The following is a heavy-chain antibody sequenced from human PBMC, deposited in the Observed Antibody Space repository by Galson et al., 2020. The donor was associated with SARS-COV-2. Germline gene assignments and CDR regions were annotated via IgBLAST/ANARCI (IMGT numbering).Heavy chain of an antibody. V-gene: IGHV3-53*01. D-gene: IGHD1-1*01. CDR3: ARSFNWNEKWCDP. Sequence: GESLKISCAASGFSVSDNYMNWIRRAPGKGLEWVSVVFTSGSTYYADSVKGRFTISRDNSKNTLYLQMNNLRAEDTAVYYCARSFNWNEKWCDPWGQGTLVSVSS. CDR2: VFTSGST. CDR1: GFSVSDNY. J-gene: IGHJ5*02.